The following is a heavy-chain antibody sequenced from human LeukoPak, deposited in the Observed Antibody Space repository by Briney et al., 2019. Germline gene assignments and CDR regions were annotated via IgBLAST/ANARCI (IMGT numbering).Heavy chain of an antibody. CDR2: IYTSGST. CDR1: GGSISSYY. Sequence: NPSETLSLTCTVSGGSISSYYWSWIRQPAGKGLEWIGRIYTSGSTNYNPSLKSRVTMSVDTSKNQSSLKLSSVTAADTAEYYCARGGYYDSSGYYFWFDYWGQGTLVTVSS. D-gene: IGHD3-22*01. J-gene: IGHJ4*02. CDR3: ARGGYYDSSGYYFWFDY. V-gene: IGHV4-4*07.